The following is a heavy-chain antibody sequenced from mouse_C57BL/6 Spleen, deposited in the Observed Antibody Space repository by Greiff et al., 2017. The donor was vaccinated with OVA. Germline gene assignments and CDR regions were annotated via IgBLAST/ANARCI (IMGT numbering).Heavy chain of an antibody. CDR3: AREGDYYAPFAY. CDR1: GYSITSGYD. CDR2: ISYSGST. V-gene: IGHV3-1*01. Sequence: DVKLQESGPGMVKPSQSLSLTCTVTGYSITSGYDWHWIRHFPGNKLEWMGYISYSGSTNYNPSLKSRISITHDTSKNHFFLKLNSVTTEDTATYYCAREGDYYAPFAYWGQGTLVTVSA. D-gene: IGHD1-1*01. J-gene: IGHJ3*01.